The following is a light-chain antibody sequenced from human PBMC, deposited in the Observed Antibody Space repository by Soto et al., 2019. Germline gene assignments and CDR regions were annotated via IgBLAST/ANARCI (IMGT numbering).Light chain of an antibody. Sequence: EIVLTQSPGTLSLSPGERATLSCRASQSVSSSYLAWYQQKTGQAPRLLIYGASSRATGIPDRFSGSGSGTVFTLTISRLEPEDFAVYYCQQYGSSPLYTFGQGTKLEIK. CDR2: GAS. V-gene: IGKV3-20*01. CDR1: QSVSSSY. CDR3: QQYGSSPLYT. J-gene: IGKJ2*01.